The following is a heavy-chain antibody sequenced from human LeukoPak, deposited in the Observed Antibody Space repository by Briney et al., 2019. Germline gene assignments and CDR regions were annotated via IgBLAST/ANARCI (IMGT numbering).Heavy chain of an antibody. V-gene: IGHV4-34*01. CDR3: ARAMYSSSWYGNWFDP. CDR1: GGSFSGYY. CDR2: INHSGST. D-gene: IGHD6-13*01. Sequence: SETLSLTCAVYGGSFSGYYWSWIRQPPGKGLEWIGEINHSGSTNYNPSLKSRVTISVDTSKNQFSLKLSSVTAADTAVYYCARAMYSSSWYGNWFDPWGQGTLVTVSS. J-gene: IGHJ5*02.